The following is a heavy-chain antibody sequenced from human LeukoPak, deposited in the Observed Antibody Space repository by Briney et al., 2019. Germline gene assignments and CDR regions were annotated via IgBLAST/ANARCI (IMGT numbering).Heavy chain of an antibody. CDR1: GGSISSYY. CDR2: IYTSGST. CDR3: AREPPRVGATSYFDY. J-gene: IGHJ4*02. D-gene: IGHD1-26*01. Sequence: PSETLSLTCTVSGGSISSYYWSWIRQPAGKGLEWIGRIYTSGSTNYNPSLKSRVTISVDKSKNQFSLKLSSVTAADPAVYYCAREPPRVGATSYFDYWGQGTLVTVSS. V-gene: IGHV4-4*07.